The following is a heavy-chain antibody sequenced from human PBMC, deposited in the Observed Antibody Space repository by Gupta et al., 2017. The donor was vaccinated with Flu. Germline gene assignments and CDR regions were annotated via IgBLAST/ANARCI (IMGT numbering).Heavy chain of an antibody. CDR1: GFTFRDYA. D-gene: IGHD3-3*01. J-gene: IGHJ4*02. CDR2: ILYDGINE. CDR3: AKARDFGNWYYFDY. Sequence: QVQLVESGGGVVQPGRSPRLSCAASGFTFRDYAMPWVRQAPGKGLEWVAVILYDGINEYYADSVKGRFTVSRDNSRNTLYLQMSSLRPEDTAVYYCAKARDFGNWYYFDYWGQGTLVTVSS. V-gene: IGHV3-30*18.